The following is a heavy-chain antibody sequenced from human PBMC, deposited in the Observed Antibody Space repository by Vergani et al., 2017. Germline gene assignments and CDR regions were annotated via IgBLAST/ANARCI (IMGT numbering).Heavy chain of an antibody. D-gene: IGHD3-22*01. V-gene: IGHV1-46*01. J-gene: IGHJ5*02. CDR2: INPSGGST. CDR3: ARGGMLWYYYDSSGPFDP. Sequence: QVPLVQSGAEVKKPGASVKVSCKASGYTFTSYYMHWVRQAPGQGLEWMGIINPSGGSTSYAQKFQGRVTMTRDTSTSTVYMELSSLRSEDTAVYYCARGGMLWYYYDSSGPFDPWGQGTLVTVSS. CDR1: GYTFTSYY.